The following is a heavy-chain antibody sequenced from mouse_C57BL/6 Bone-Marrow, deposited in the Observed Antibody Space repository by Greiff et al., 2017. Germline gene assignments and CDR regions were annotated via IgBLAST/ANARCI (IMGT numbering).Heavy chain of an antibody. J-gene: IGHJ2*01. V-gene: IGHV5-17*01. CDR2: ISSGSSTI. CDR1: GFTFSDYG. CDR3: ARGRVTFDY. Sequence: EVKLMESGGGLVKPGGSLKLSCAASGFTFSDYGMHWVRQAPEKGLEWVAYISSGSSTIYYADTVKGRFTISRDNAKNTLFLQMTSLRSEDTAMYYCARGRVTFDYWGQGTTLTVSS. D-gene: IGHD2-1*01.